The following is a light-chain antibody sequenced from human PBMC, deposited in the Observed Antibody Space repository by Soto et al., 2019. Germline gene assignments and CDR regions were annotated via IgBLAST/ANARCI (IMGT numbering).Light chain of an antibody. V-gene: IGKV1-5*01. CDR1: QSISSW. CDR3: QQYNSYSQAT. Sequence: DIQMTQSPSTLSASVGDRVTVTCRASQSISSWLAWYQQKPGKAPKLLIYDASSLESGVPTKFSGSGCGTECPLTINNLRAGDFATYYCQQYNSYSQATFGQGTKFEIK. J-gene: IGKJ1*01. CDR2: DAS.